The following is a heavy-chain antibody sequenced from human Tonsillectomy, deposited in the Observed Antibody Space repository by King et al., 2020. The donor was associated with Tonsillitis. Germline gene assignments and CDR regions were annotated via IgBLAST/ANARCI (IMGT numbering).Heavy chain of an antibody. J-gene: IGHJ4*02. D-gene: IGHD5-24*01. V-gene: IGHV4-38-2*01. CDR3: ARVGEMASNDY. CDR1: GHSISSGYY. CDR2: IYHSGST. Sequence: QLQESGPGLVKPSETLSLTCAVSGHSISSGYYWGWIRQPPGKGLEWIGSIYHSGSTYYNPSLKSRVTISVDTSKNQFSLKLSSVTAADTAVYYCARVGEMASNDYWGQGTLVTVSS.